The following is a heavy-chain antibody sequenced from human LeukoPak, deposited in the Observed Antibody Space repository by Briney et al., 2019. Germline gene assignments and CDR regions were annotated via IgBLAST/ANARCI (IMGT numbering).Heavy chain of an antibody. CDR3: VPLGYCSGTICHIVY. D-gene: IGHD2-2*01. CDR2: ISYDGSNK. J-gene: IGHJ4*02. CDR1: RFTFSNYG. Sequence: PGGSLRLSCAASRFTFSNYGMHWVRQAPGKGLEWVAIISYDGSNKYYADSVKGRFTISRDNSKNTLYLQMNSLRVEDSAVYYCVPLGYCSGTICHIVYWGQGTLVTVSS. V-gene: IGHV3-30*03.